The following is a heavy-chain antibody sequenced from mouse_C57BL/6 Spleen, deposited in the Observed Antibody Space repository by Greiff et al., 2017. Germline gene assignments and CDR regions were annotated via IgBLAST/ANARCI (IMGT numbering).Heavy chain of an antibody. CDR2: INPNNGGT. V-gene: IGHV1-22*01. CDR1: GYTFTDYN. D-gene: IGHD1-1*01. Sequence: DVKLQESGPELVKPGASVKMSCKASGYTFTDYNMHWVKQSHGKSLEWIGYINPNNGGTSYNRKFKGKATLTVNKSSSTAYMELRSLTSEDSAVYYCARWDYGSSYGFAYWGQGTLVTVSA. J-gene: IGHJ3*01. CDR3: ARWDYGSSYGFAY.